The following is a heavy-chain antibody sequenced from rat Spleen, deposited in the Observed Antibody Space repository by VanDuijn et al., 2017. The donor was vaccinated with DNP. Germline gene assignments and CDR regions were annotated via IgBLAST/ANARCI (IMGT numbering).Heavy chain of an antibody. V-gene: IGHV5-31*01. CDR1: GFTFRGYW. J-gene: IGHJ4*01. Sequence: EVQLVESGGGLVQPGRSLKLSCVASGFTFRGYWMTWIRQVPGKGLEWIASITSGGGTTSYPDSVKGRFTISRDNAKSTLYLQMDSLRSEDTATYYCARQRTTRVYAMDAWGQGTSVTVSS. CDR2: ITSGGGTT. D-gene: IGHD1-4*01. CDR3: ARQRTTRVYAMDA.